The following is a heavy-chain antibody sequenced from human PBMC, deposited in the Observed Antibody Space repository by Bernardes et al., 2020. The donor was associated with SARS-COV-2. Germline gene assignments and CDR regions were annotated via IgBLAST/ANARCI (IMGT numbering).Heavy chain of an antibody. J-gene: IGHJ2*01. CDR3: ARVAGYCSSTSCYDWYFDL. V-gene: IGHV3-21*01. D-gene: IGHD2-2*01. CDR1: GFTFSSYS. Sequence: GGSLRLSRAASGFTFSSYSMNWVRQAPGKGLEWVSSISSSSSYIYYADSVKGRFTISRDNAKNSLYLQMNSLRAEDTAVYYCARVAGYCSSTSCYDWYFDLWGRGTLVTVSS. CDR2: ISSSSSYI.